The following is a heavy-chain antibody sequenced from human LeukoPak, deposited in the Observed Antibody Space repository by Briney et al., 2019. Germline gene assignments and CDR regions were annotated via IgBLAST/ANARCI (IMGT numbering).Heavy chain of an antibody. CDR3: ARDLTMVRGVSNFDY. CDR2: ISGGGGST. CDR1: GFTFSSYA. V-gene: IGHV3-23*01. Sequence: GGSLRLSCAASGFTFSSYAMSRVRQAPGKGLEWVSAISGGGGSTYYADSVKGRFTISRDNAKNSLYLQMNSLRAEDAAVYYCARDLTMVRGVSNFDYWGQGTLVTVSS. D-gene: IGHD3-10*01. J-gene: IGHJ4*02.